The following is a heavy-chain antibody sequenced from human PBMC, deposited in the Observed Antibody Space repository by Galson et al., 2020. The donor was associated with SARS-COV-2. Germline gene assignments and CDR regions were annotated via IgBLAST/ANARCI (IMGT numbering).Heavy chain of an antibody. V-gene: IGHV3-74*01. CDR3: ARDHAYFDSWFDP. CDR2: INSDGSST. CDR1: GFTFSSYW. D-gene: IGHD3-9*01. Sequence: GESLKISCAASGFTFSSYWMHWVRQAPGKGLVWVLRINSDGSSTSYADSVKGRFTISRDNAKNTLYLQMNSLRAEDTAVYYCARDHAYFDSWFDPWGQGTLVTVSS. J-gene: IGHJ5*02.